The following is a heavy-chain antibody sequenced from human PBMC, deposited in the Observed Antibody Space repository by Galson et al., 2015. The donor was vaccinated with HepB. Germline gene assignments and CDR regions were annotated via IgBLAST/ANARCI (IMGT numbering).Heavy chain of an antibody. V-gene: IGHV2-5*02. D-gene: IGHD3-3*01. CDR2: IYWDDDK. CDR1: GFSLSTSGVG. J-gene: IGHJ4*02. Sequence: PALVKPTQTLTLTCTFSGFSLSTSGVGVGWIRQPPGKALEWLALIYWDDDKRYSPSLKSRLTITKDTSKNQVVLTMTNMDPVDTATYYCAHTSHAFWSGYSAPCDYWGQGTLVTVSS. CDR3: AHTSHAFWSGYSAPCDY.